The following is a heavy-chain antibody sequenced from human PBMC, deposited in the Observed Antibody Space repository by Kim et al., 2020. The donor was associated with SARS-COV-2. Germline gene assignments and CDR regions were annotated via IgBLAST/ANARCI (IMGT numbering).Heavy chain of an antibody. V-gene: IGHV4-59*01. CDR3: ARDSPVVPAAMDYYYGMDV. D-gene: IGHD2-2*01. Sequence: SRVTISVDTSKNQVSLKLSSVTAADTAVYYCARDSPVVPAAMDYYYGMDVWGQGTTVTVSS. J-gene: IGHJ6*02.